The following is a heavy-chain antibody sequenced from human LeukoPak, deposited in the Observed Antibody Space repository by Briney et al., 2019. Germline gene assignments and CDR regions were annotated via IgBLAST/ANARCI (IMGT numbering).Heavy chain of an antibody. J-gene: IGHJ4*02. Sequence: GGSLRLSCVASGFTFSNNWMAWVRQAPGKGPELVAHINHDGIHTGYVDSVKGRFTISRDNSKNSLYLQLNSLRAEDTAMYYCAKYLSRAFDYWGRGSLITVSS. CDR3: AKYLSRAFDY. CDR2: INHDGIHT. CDR1: GFTFSNNW. D-gene: IGHD2/OR15-2a*01. V-gene: IGHV3-7*01.